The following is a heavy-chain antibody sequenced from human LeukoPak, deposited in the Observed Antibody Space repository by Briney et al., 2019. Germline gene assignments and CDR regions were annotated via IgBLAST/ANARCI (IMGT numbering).Heavy chain of an antibody. CDR3: ARGPHGGFVIIPTEF. CDR2: INSDGSST. D-gene: IGHD3-3*01. J-gene: IGHJ4*02. CDR1: GFTFSSYW. V-gene: IGHV3-74*01. Sequence: PGGSLRLSCAASGFTFSSYWMHWVRQAPGKGLVWVSRINSDGSSTSYADSVKGRFTISRANAKNSLFLQMNSLRAEDTAVYYCARGPHGGFVIIPTEFWGQGTLVTVSS.